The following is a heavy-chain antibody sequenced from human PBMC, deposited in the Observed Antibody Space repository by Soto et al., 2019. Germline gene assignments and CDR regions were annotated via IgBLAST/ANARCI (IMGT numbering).Heavy chain of an antibody. J-gene: IGHJ5*02. V-gene: IGHV4-59*11. CDR1: GDSIKTHY. D-gene: IGHD2-2*03. Sequence: SETLSLTCNVTGDSIKTHYWSRIRQPPGKGLEWIGYIYYSGSTLYNPSLKRRVTISVDTAKNQFSLRLNSLTAADTAVYYCASGWMAAFDTWGQGTLVTVSS. CDR3: ASGWMAAFDT. CDR2: IYYSGST.